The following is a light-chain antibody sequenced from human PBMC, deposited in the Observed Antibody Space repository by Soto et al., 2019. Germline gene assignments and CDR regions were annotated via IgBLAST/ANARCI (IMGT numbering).Light chain of an antibody. CDR1: NIGRKS. Sequence: SYELTQPPSVSVAPGQTATITCGEHNIGRKSVHWYQQKSGQAPVLVLYADNDRHSGTPERISGSKSGNTATLTFSRVDAGDEADYFCQVWISGSDHPVLFGGGTKLTVL. J-gene: IGLJ2*01. CDR2: ADN. V-gene: IGLV3-21*02. CDR3: QVWISGSDHPVL.